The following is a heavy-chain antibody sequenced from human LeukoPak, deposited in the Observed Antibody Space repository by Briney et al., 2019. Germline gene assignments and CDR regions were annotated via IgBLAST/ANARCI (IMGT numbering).Heavy chain of an antibody. D-gene: IGHD2-21*02. J-gene: IGHJ4*02. CDR2: ISISSSYI. CDR3: ARGLNCGGDCYSRKFYFDY. V-gene: IGHV3-21*01. CDR1: GFTFSSYS. Sequence: DPGGSLRLSCAASGFTFSSYSMNWVRQAPGKGLEWVSSISISSSYIYYAASVKGRFTISRDNAKNSLYLQMNSLRAEDMAVYYCARGLNCGGDCYSRKFYFDYRGQGSLVTVSS.